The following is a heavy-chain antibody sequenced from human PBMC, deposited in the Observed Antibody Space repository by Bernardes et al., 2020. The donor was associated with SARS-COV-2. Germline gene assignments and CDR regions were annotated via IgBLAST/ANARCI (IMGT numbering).Heavy chain of an antibody. CDR2: INPHSGGT. D-gene: IGHD1-26*01. J-gene: IGHJ3*02. Sequence: ASVKVSCKASGYTLSDYYMHWVRQAPGQGLEWMGWINPHSGGTNYAQKFQGRVTVTRDTSISTAYMELSRLTSVDTAVYYCARDLDRLYSGSRTDAFDIWGQGTMVTVSS. CDR3: ARDLDRLYSGSRTDAFDI. CDR1: GYTLSDYY. V-gene: IGHV1-2*02.